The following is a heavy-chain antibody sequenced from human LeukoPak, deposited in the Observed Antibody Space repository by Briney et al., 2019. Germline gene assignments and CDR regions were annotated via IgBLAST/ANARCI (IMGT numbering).Heavy chain of an antibody. CDR3: ALPLRDGDFYFDY. CDR1: GFTFSNYW. D-gene: IGHD5/OR15-5a*01. J-gene: IGHJ4*02. Sequence: HSGGSLRLSCAASGFTFSNYWMHWVRQAPGKGLVWVSRINRDGRRTNYADSVKGRFTISRDNAKNTVSLQMNSLRAEDTAVYYCALPLRDGDFYFDYWGQGALVTVSS. V-gene: IGHV3-74*01. CDR2: INRDGRRT.